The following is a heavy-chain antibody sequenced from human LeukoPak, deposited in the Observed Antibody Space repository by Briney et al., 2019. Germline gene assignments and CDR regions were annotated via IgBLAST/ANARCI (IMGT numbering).Heavy chain of an antibody. Sequence: GGSLRLSCAASGFTFSDYYMSWIRQAPGKGLEWVSYISSTSTYTNYADSVKGRFTISRDNAKNSLYLQMSSLRAEDTAVYYCAREYRFSSGWYTWFDSWGQGTLVTVSS. J-gene: IGHJ5*01. V-gene: IGHV3-11*06. CDR2: ISSTSTYT. CDR1: GFTFSDYY. D-gene: IGHD6-19*01. CDR3: AREYRFSSGWYTWFDS.